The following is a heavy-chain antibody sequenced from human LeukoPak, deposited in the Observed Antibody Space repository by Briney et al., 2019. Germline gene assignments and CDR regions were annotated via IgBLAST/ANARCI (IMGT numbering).Heavy chain of an antibody. V-gene: IGHV3-43*02. Sequence: PGGSLRLSCAASGFIFCGSGMNWVRQAPGKGLEWVSFISGDCVSTFYADSVKGRFTISRDNSKNSLYLQMDSLTTEDTASYYCAKEGYSHTSNYFDNWGQGILVTVSS. CDR1: GFIFCGSG. CDR2: ISGDCVST. D-gene: IGHD2-15*01. CDR3: AKEGYSHTSNYFDN. J-gene: IGHJ4*02.